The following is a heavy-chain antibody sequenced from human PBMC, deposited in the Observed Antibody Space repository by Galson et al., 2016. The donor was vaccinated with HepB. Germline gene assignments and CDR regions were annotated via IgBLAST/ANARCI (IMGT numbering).Heavy chain of an antibody. CDR3: AHLSPYGPRDFDY. CDR1: GFSLSTSGAG. J-gene: IGHJ4*02. Sequence: PTPVKPPQTLTLTRTLSGFSLSTSGAGAGWIRQPPRKALECLALIPGAHDQRSSPSLESMLTITKDTSKNQVVLTMTNMDPVDTATYYCAHLSPYGPRDFDYWGQGTLVTVSS. CDR2: IPGAHDQ. D-gene: IGHD4-17*01. V-gene: IGHV2-5*02.